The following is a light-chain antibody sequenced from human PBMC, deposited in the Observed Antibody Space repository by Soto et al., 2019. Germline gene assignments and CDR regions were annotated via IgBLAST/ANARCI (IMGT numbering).Light chain of an antibody. CDR1: SSDIGAYDY. V-gene: IGLV2-14*01. J-gene: IGLJ2*01. CDR3: SSYTSKSSLI. CDR2: EVN. Sequence: QSALTQPASLSGSPGQSITISCTGTSSDIGAYDYVSWFQQHPGKAPKLMISEVNNRPSGVSNRFSGSKSGNTAYLTISGLQAEDEADYYCSSYTSKSSLIFGGGTQLTVL.